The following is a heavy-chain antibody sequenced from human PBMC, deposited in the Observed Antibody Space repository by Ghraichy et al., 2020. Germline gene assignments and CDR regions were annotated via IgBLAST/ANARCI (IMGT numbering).Heavy chain of an antibody. J-gene: IGHJ6*03. V-gene: IGHV1-69*13. CDR3: ARDSPMTTVTTINLSFADYYYMDV. CDR1: GGTFSSYA. Sequence: SVKVSCKASGGTFSSYAISWVRQAPGQGLEWMGGIIPIFGTANYAQKFQGRVTITADESTSTAYMELSSLRSEDTAVYYCARDSPMTTVTTINLSFADYYYMDVWGKGTTVTVSS. D-gene: IGHD4-11*01. CDR2: IIPIFGTA.